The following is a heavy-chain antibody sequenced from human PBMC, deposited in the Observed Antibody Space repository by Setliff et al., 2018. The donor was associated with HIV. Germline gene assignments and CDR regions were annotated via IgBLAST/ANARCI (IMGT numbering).Heavy chain of an antibody. CDR1: GGSISRGGYY. V-gene: IGHV4-31*03. CDR3: AREWRGRYYYYMDV. J-gene: IGHJ6*03. CDR2: IYYSGSA. Sequence: SETLSLTCTVSGGSISRGGYYWSWIRQHPEKGMEWIGYIYYSGSAYYNPSLKSRVTISLDTSKNQFSLKLTSMTAADTAAYYCAREWRGRYYYYMDVWGKGTTVTVSS. D-gene: IGHD3-10*01.